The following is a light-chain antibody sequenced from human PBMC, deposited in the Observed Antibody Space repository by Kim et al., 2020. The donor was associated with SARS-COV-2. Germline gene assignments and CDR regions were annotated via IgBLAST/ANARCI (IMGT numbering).Light chain of an antibody. CDR1: QSVSSN. CDR3: QQYNNWPLYT. CDR2: GAS. V-gene: IGKV3-15*01. J-gene: IGKJ2*01. Sequence: VSPGERATLSCRASQSVSSNLAWYQQEPGQAPRLLIYGASTRATGIPARFSGSGSGTEFTLTISSLQSEDFAVYYCQQYNNWPLYTFGQGTKLEI.